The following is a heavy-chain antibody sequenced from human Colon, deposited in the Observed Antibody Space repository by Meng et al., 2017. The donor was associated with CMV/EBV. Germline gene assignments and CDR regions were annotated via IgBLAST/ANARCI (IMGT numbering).Heavy chain of an antibody. V-gene: IGHV3-30*18. CDR1: GFPFRRYG. CDR3: AKGVSSMGFYIDY. Sequence: SGFPFRRYGSGVGRQSPGKALGRVGIISYDSSNKHDTGSVTGRITISSPNSKNSLYLQMTSLTTDDPAVYYSAKGVSSMGFYIDYWGQGTLVTVSS. D-gene: IGHD5/OR15-5a*01. J-gene: IGHJ4*02. CDR2: ISYDSSNK.